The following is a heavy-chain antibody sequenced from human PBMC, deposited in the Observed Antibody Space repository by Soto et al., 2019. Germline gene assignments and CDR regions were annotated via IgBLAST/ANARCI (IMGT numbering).Heavy chain of an antibody. Sequence: EVQLLESGGGLVQPGGSLRLSCAASVFTFSDYAMTWVRQAPGKGLEWVSVIRGGGGSIYYADSVKGRFTISRDNSKNTLYLQMDSLRAEDTALYYCAKDRGSRWYETFDSWGQGTLVTVSS. CDR1: VFTFSDYA. J-gene: IGHJ4*02. D-gene: IGHD6-13*01. V-gene: IGHV3-23*01. CDR2: IRGGGGSI. CDR3: AKDRGSRWYETFDS.